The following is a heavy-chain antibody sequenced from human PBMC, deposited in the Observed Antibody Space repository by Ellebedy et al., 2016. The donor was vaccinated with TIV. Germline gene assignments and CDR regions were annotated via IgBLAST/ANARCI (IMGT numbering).Heavy chain of an antibody. J-gene: IGHJ5*01. V-gene: IGHV3-7*01. CDR3: ARRGSYGDYAVQINNWFDS. D-gene: IGHD4-17*01. CDR1: GFSFRSYW. Sequence: GESLKISCEASGFSFRSYWMSWVRQVPGKGLEWVANIRDDSEKYYVDSVKGRFTISRDNSKNSLYLQMHSLRVEDTAVYYCARRGSYGDYAVQINNWFDSWGQGTLVTVSS. CDR2: IRDDSEK.